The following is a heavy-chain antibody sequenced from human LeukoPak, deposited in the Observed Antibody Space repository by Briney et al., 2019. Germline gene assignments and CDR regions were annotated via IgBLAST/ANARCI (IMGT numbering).Heavy chain of an antibody. CDR1: GGSLIGYY. CDR3: AREGAPWDP. CDR2: INHSGST. D-gene: IGHD3-16*01. Sequence: SETLSLTCAVHGGSLIGYYWSWSRHPPGKGLGWIGEINHSGSTNYNPSLKGRVTISVDTSKNQFSLKLSSVTAADTAVYYCAREGAPWDPWGQGTLVTVSS. V-gene: IGHV4-34*01. J-gene: IGHJ5*02.